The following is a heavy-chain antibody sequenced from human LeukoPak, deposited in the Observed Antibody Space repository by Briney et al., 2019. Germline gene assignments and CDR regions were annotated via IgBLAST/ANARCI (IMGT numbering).Heavy chain of an antibody. D-gene: IGHD3-10*01. V-gene: IGHV3-7*01. CDR2: IKQDGSEK. J-gene: IGHJ4*02. Sequence: PGGSLRLSCAASGFTFSSYWMSWVRQAPGKGLEWVANIKQDGSEKYYVVSVKGRFTISRDNAKNSLYLQMNSLRAEDTAVYYCARESVTLVRGVTRGLGFDYWGQGTLVTVSS. CDR1: GFTFSSYW. CDR3: ARESVTLVRGVTRGLGFDY.